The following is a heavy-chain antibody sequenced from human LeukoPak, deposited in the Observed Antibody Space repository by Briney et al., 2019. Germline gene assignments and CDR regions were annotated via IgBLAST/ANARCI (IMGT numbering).Heavy chain of an antibody. CDR1: GYSISSGYY. CDR2: IYHSGST. CDR3: ARGRPSTYCSGGSCYLYYYYGMDV. Sequence: SETLFLTCTVSGYSISSGYYWGWIRQPPGKGLEWIGSIYHSGSTYYNPSLKSRVTISVDTSKNQFSLKLSSVTAADTAVYYCARGRPSTYCSGGSCYLYYYYGMDVWGRGTTVTVSS. J-gene: IGHJ6*02. V-gene: IGHV4-38-2*02. D-gene: IGHD2-15*01.